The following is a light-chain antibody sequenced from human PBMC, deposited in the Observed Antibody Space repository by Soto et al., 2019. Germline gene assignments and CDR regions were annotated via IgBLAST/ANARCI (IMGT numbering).Light chain of an antibody. Sequence: IVFTQSPGTLSLSPGERSTLSCRAGQSVSSNYVAWYQQKPGQAPRLLIYGASSRATGIPDRFSGSGSGTDFTLTISRLEPEDFAVYYCQQYGSSQWTFGQGTKVDI. V-gene: IGKV3-20*01. CDR1: QSVSSNY. CDR3: QQYGSSQWT. CDR2: GAS. J-gene: IGKJ1*01.